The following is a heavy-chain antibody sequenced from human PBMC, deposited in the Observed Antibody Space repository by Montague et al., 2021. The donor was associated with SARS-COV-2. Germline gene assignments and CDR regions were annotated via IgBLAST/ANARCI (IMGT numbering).Heavy chain of an antibody. D-gene: IGHD6-19*01. CDR2: ISSSSSNI. CDR3: ARVGGSGWYVDY. CDR1: GFTFSSYS. J-gene: IGHJ4*02. V-gene: IGHV3-21*01. Sequence: SMILSCAASGFTFSSYSMNWVRQAPVKGLEWVSSISSSSSNIYYXDSVKGRFTISGDNAKNSLYLQMNSLRAEDTAVYYCARVGGSGWYVDYWGQGTLVTVSS.